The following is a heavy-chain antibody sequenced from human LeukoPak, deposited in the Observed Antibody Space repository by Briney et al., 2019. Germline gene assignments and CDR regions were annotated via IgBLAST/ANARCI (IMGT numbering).Heavy chain of an antibody. Sequence: GSLRLSCAASGFTFYDYGMSWVRQAPGKGLEWVFGINWNGGSTGYADSVKGRFTISRDNAKNSLYLQMNSLRAEDTALYYCARGGDIVVVPAAGFLYYFDYWGQGTLVTVSS. CDR1: GFTFYDYG. V-gene: IGHV3-20*04. CDR3: ARGGDIVVVPAAGFLYYFDY. D-gene: IGHD2-2*01. J-gene: IGHJ4*02. CDR2: INWNGGST.